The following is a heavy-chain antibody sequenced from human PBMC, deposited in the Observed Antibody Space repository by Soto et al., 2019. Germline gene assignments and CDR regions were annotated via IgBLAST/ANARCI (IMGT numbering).Heavy chain of an antibody. V-gene: IGHV5-51*01. CDR1: GYSFTSYW. Sequence: LKISCKGSGYSFTSYWIGWVRQMPGKGLEWMGIIYPGDSDTRYSPSFQGQVTISADKSISTAYLQWSSLKASDTAMYYCARQRQWLLLQEYYYYGMDVWGQGTTVTVSS. CDR2: IYPGDSDT. D-gene: IGHD3-22*01. CDR3: ARQRQWLLLQEYYYYGMDV. J-gene: IGHJ6*02.